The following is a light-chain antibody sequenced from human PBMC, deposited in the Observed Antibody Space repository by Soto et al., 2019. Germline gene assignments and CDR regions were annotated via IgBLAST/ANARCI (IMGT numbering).Light chain of an antibody. CDR3: QQHNSFSIT. CDR2: KAS. V-gene: IGKV1-5*03. Sequence: DIQMTQSPSTLSASVGDRVTITCRASERISRCWPWYQRKPGKAPKLLINKASSLESGVPSRFSGSGSGTEFTLTINSLQADDFATYYCQQHNSFSITFGQGTRLEIK. J-gene: IGKJ5*01. CDR1: ERISRC.